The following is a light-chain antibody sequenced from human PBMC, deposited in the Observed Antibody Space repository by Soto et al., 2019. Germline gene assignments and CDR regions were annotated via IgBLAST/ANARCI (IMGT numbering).Light chain of an antibody. CDR2: DNN. CDR3: ATWDSSLSDGV. J-gene: IGLJ2*01. CDR1: SSNIGNNY. Sequence: QSVLTQPPSVSAAPGQKVTISCSGSSSNIGNNYVSWYQQLPGTAPKLLIYDNNKRPSGIPDRFSGSKSGASATLGITGLQTGDEADYYCATWDSSLSDGVFGGGTKVTVL. V-gene: IGLV1-51*01.